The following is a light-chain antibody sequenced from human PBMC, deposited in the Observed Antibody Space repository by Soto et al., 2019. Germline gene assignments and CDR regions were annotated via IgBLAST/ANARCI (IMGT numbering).Light chain of an antibody. CDR1: QTIGTF. J-gene: IGKJ1*01. CDR3: QLSYITWT. CDR2: SAS. V-gene: IGKV1-39*01. Sequence: DIQVTQSPSSLSASVGDRVTITCRASQTIGTFLNWYQQKPGKAPNLLISSASTLQSGVPSRFIGSGSGTDFALTISSLQSEDLATYYCQLSYITWTLGQGTKVDIK.